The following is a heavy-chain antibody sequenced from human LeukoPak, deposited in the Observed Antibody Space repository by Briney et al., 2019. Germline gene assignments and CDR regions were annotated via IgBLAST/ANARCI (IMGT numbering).Heavy chain of an antibody. D-gene: IGHD2-21*02. CDR2: ISGTGGST. V-gene: IGHV3-23*01. Sequence: PGGSLRLSCAVSGITFSTYAMTWVRQAPGKGPEWVSLISGTGGSTYDADSVKGPFTISRDNSKNTLYLQMNSLRAEDTAIYYCARELPREVTLDYWGQGTLVTVSS. CDR3: ARELPREVTLDY. J-gene: IGHJ4*02. CDR1: GITFSTYA.